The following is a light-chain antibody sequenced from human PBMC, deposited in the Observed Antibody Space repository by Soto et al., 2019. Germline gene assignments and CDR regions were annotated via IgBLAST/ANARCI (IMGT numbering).Light chain of an antibody. CDR3: QQYQRYPPS. V-gene: IGKV1-16*01. Sequence: DIQMTQSPSSLAASIGDRVTIICRASEGINNYLAWFQQKPGKAPKSLIYGATYLQSGVPSRFSGSAVGTEFSLTISSLQPEDIATYYCQQYQRYPPSFGGGTKVEIK. J-gene: IGKJ4*01. CDR2: GAT. CDR1: EGINNY.